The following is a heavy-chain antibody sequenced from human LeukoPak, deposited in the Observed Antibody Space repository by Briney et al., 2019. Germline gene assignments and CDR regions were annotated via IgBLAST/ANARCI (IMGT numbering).Heavy chain of an antibody. CDR2: INHSGST. V-gene: IGHV4-34*01. CDR3: ASASSSSYQAYYYYMDV. Sequence: PSETLSLTCAVYGGSFSGYYWSWIRQPPGKGLEWIGEINHSGSTNYNPSLKNRVSISVDTSKNLFSLKLNSVTAADTAVYYCASASSSSYQAYYYYMDVWGKGTTVTVSS. D-gene: IGHD6-6*01. J-gene: IGHJ6*03. CDR1: GGSFSGYY.